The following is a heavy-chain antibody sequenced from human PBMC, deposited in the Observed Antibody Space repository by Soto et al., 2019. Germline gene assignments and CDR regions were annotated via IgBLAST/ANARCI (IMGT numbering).Heavy chain of an antibody. Sequence: QVQLVQSGAEVKKPGASVKVSCKASGYTFTIYGITWVRQAPGQGLEWMGWISSYTRNTNYAQKLQGRVTITTDTSTSTLYMELRSLRADDTAVYYWSRDRALELGDYWGQGTLVTVPS. CDR3: SRDRALELGDY. J-gene: IGHJ4*02. V-gene: IGHV1-18*01. CDR2: ISSYTRNT. D-gene: IGHD1-26*01. CDR1: GYTFTIYG.